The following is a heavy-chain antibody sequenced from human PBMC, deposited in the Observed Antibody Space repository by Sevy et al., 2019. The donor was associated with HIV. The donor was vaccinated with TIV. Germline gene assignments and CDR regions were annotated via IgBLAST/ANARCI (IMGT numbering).Heavy chain of an antibody. V-gene: IGHV3-48*03. CDR2: ISKGGTTM. CDR3: VRDAVGYFGEV. D-gene: IGHD3-10*01. CDR1: GFTFSAYD. J-gene: IGHJ4*02. Sequence: GGSLRLSCAASGFTFSAYDMNWVRQAPGKGLEWVSYISKGGTTMYFADSVRGRFTISRDDDKDYLYLQMNSLKVEDTAIYYCVRDAVGYFGEVWGPGTLVTVSS.